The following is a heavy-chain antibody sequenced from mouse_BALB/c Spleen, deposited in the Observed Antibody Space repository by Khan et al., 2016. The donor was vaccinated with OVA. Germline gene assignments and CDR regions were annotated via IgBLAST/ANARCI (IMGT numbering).Heavy chain of an antibody. CDR1: VYTFTSYW. D-gene: IGHD1-1*01. CDR3: ARENYTGSGFYAMDY. Sequence: DLVKPGASVKLSCKASVYTFTSYWINWIKQRPGQGLEWIGRIGPGSSNAYYNDMFKGKATLTVDTSSNTAYIQLSSLSTEGSAASFCARENYTGSGFYAMDYWGQGASVTVSA. V-gene: IGHV1S41*01. J-gene: IGHJ4*01. CDR2: IGPGSSNA.